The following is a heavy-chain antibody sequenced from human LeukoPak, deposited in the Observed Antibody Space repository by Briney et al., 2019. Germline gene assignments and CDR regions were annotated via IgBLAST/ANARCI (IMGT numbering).Heavy chain of an antibody. CDR1: GFTFSSYW. J-gene: IGHJ4*02. CDR3: AIGGAYDSSGYYYDSEFDY. D-gene: IGHD3-22*01. CDR2: IKQDGSEK. Sequence: GGSLRLSCAACGFTFSSYWMSWVRQAPGKGLEWVANIKQDGSEKYYVDSVKGRFTISRDNAKNSLYLQMNSLRAEDTAVYYCAIGGAYDSSGYYYDSEFDYWGQGTLVTVSS. V-gene: IGHV3-7*01.